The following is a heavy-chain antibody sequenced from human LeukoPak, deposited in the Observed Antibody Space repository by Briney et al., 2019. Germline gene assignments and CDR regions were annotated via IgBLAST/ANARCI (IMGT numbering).Heavy chain of an antibody. J-gene: IGHJ6*02. Sequence: PGRSLRLSCAASGFTFDDYAMHWVRQAPGKVLEWVSGISWNSGSIGYADSVKGRFTISRDNAKNSLYLQMNSLRAEDPALYYCAKDMGFTYYYGSGRPSSYYYYGMDVWGQGTTVTVSS. CDR1: GFTFDDYA. V-gene: IGHV3-9*01. D-gene: IGHD3-10*01. CDR2: ISWNSGSI. CDR3: AKDMGFTYYYGSGRPSSYYYYGMDV.